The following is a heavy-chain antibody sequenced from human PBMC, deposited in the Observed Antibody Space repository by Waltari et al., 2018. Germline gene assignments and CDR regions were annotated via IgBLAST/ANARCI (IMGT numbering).Heavy chain of an antibody. CDR3: ARDAATYEDNWFDP. D-gene: IGHD6-25*01. V-gene: IGHV1-18*01. J-gene: IGHJ5*02. Sequence: QVQLVQSGAEVKKPGASVKVSCKASGYTFTSYGISWVRQAPGQGLEWMGWVSAYNGNTNYAQKLQGRVTMTSDTSTSTAYMELRSLRSDDTAVYYWARDAATYEDNWFDPWGQGTLVTVSS. CDR2: VSAYNGNT. CDR1: GYTFTSYG.